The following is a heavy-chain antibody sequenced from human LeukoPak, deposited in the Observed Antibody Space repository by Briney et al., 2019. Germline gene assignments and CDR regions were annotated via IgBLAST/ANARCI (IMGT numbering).Heavy chain of an antibody. J-gene: IGHJ3*02. D-gene: IGHD6-19*01. V-gene: IGHV4-39*01. Sequence: SETLSLTCTVSGGSISSSSYYWGWIRQPPGTGLEWIGSIYYSGSTYYNPSLKSRVTISVDTSKNQFSLKLSSVTAADTAVYYCARHYSSGWNSYPQNAFDIWGQGTMVTVSP. CDR1: GGSISSSSYY. CDR2: IYYSGST. CDR3: ARHYSSGWNSYPQNAFDI.